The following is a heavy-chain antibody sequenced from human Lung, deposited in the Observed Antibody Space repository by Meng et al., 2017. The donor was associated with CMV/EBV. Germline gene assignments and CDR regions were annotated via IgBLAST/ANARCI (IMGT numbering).Heavy chain of an antibody. CDR2: IYYSGST. CDR3: ARRGYGSSTSRCPERFFDY. D-gene: IGHD2-2*01. CDR1: GGSISSSSYY. V-gene: IGHV4-39*01. J-gene: IGHJ4*02. Sequence: EXXSLTXTVSGGSISSSSYYWGWIRQPPGKGLEWIGSIYYSGSTYYNPSLKSRVTISVDTSKNQFSLKLSSVTAADTAVYYCARRGYGSSTSRCPERFFDYWXQGTLVTVSS.